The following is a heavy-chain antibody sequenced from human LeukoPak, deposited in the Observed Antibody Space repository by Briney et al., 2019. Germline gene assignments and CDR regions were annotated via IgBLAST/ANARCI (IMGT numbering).Heavy chain of an antibody. Sequence: GGSLTLSSTASAFPFSSNGMQWVRQAPGQGLEWVACIRYDENTKYYADSVKGRFTVSRDNSENTLFLQMNSLRAEDTAVYYCAKENTRDGYRHFHYWGQGTLVTVSS. D-gene: IGHD5-24*01. J-gene: IGHJ4*02. CDR3: AKENTRDGYRHFHY. CDR1: AFPFSSNG. V-gene: IGHV3-30*02. CDR2: IRYDENTK.